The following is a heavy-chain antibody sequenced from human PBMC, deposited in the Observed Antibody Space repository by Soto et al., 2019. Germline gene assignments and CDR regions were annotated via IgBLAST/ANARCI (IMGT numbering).Heavy chain of an antibody. D-gene: IGHD6-13*01. CDR2: INPNSGGT. Sequence: GASVKVSCKASGYTFTGYYKHWVRQAPGQGLEWMGWINPNSGGTNYAQKFQGWVTMTRDTSISTAYMELSRLRPDDTAVYYCARDLRTRNSIAAAGGFDYWGQGTLVTVSS. CDR3: ARDLRTRNSIAAAGGFDY. CDR1: GYTFTGYY. V-gene: IGHV1-2*04. J-gene: IGHJ4*02.